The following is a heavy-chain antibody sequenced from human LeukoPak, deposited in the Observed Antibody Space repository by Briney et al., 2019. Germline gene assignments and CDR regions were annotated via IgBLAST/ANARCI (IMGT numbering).Heavy chain of an antibody. CDR1: GFIFSYYG. CDR3: ARGTYYYDSSGYYFDY. CDR2: IRYDGSDK. V-gene: IGHV3-30*02. J-gene: IGHJ4*02. D-gene: IGHD3-22*01. Sequence: GGSLRLSCAASGFIFSYYGMHWVRQAPGKGLEWVAFIRYDGSDKYYADSVKGRFTISRDNAKTSLYLQMNSLRAEDTAVYYCARGTYYYDSSGYYFDYWGQGTLVTVSS.